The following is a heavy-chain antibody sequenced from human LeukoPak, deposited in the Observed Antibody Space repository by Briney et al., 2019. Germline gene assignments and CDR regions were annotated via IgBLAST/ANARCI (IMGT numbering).Heavy chain of an antibody. CDR2: IKQDGSEE. CDR3: ARGYSGYDLPYYYGMDV. CDR1: GFTFSSYW. V-gene: IGHV3-7*01. Sequence: GGSLRLSCAASGFTFSSYWMSWVRQAPGKGLEWVANIKQDGSEEYYVDSVKGRFTISRDNAKNSLYLQMNSLRAEDTAVYYCARGYSGYDLPYYYGMDVWGQGTTVTVSS. D-gene: IGHD5-12*01. J-gene: IGHJ6*02.